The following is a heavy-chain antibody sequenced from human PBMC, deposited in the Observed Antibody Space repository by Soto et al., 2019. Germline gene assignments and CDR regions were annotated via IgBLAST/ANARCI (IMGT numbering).Heavy chain of an antibody. D-gene: IGHD3-10*01. Sequence: GGSLRLSCAASGFTFSSYSMNWVRQAPGKGLEWVSSISSSSSYIYYADSVKGRFTIARDNAKNSLYLEMNGLRAEDTAVYYCARGITMVRGVMSYDAFDIWGQGTMVTVSS. CDR1: GFTFSSYS. V-gene: IGHV3-21*01. J-gene: IGHJ3*02. CDR2: ISSSSSYI. CDR3: ARGITMVRGVMSYDAFDI.